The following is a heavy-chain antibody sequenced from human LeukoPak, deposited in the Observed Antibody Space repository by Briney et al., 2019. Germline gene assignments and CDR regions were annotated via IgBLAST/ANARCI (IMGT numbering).Heavy chain of an antibody. J-gene: IGHJ2*01. V-gene: IGHV3-11*04. Sequence: GGSLRHSCAASGFTFRDYYMSWIRQAPGKGLQWISYISSSAGTIHYVDSVKGRFTISRDNAKNSLYLQMDSLRVEDTAVYYCATSVSRRRLDWFIDLWGRGTLVSVSS. D-gene: IGHD2-8*01. CDR2: ISSSAGTI. CDR3: ATSVSRRRLDWFIDL. CDR1: GFTFRDYY.